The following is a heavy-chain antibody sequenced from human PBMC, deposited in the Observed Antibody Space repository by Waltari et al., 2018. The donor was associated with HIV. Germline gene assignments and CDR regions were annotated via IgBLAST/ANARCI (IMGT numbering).Heavy chain of an antibody. J-gene: IGHJ4*02. V-gene: IGHV4-59*08. CDR1: GGSISSYY. Sequence: QVQLQESGPGLVKPSETLSLTCTVSGGSISSYYWSWIRQPPGKGLEWIGYIYYSGSTNYNPSLKSRVTISVDTSKNQFSLKLSSVTAADTAVYYCAGGYSSSMDYWGQGTLVTVSS. CDR3: AGGYSSSMDY. D-gene: IGHD6-6*01. CDR2: IYYSGST.